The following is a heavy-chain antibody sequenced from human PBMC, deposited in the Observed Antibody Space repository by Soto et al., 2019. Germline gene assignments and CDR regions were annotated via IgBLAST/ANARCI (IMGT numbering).Heavy chain of an antibody. CDR1: GGTFSDSG. CDR2: ILPKFGKT. D-gene: IGHD1-7*01. Sequence: QVRLAQSGTEVKKPGSSVMVSCKASGGTFSDSGVTWVRQAPRQGLEWVGAILPKFGKTNYAQKFQGRVAIIADKSPDTVFLEVSRLKSDDTAVYFCARVTELGTGYAMDVWGQGTTVIVSS. CDR3: ARVTELGTGYAMDV. J-gene: IGHJ6*02. V-gene: IGHV1-69*06.